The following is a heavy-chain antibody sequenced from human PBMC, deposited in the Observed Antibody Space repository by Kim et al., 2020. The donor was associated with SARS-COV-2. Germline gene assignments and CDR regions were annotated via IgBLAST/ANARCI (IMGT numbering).Heavy chain of an antibody. J-gene: IGHJ4*02. CDR3: ARIGDY. D-gene: IGHD2-15*01. CDR2: PSDSDT. Sequence: PSDSDTRYSPSFQGQVTISADKSISTAYLQWSSLKASDTAMYYCARIGDYWGQGTLVTVSS. V-gene: IGHV5-51*01.